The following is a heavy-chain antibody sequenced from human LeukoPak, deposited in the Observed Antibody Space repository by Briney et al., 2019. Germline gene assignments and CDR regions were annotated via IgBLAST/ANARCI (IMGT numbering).Heavy chain of an antibody. CDR3: ARDPEDDFWSGYLDY. D-gene: IGHD3-3*01. CDR2: ISGGGDDT. V-gene: IGHV3-23*01. J-gene: IGHJ4*02. CDR1: GFTFSSYA. Sequence: GGSLRLSCAASGFTFSSYAMSWVRQAPGKGLEWVSAISGGGDDTSYADSARGRFTVSRDNSKNTLYLQMNSLRVDDTAVHYCARDPEDDFWSGYLDYWGQGILVTVSS.